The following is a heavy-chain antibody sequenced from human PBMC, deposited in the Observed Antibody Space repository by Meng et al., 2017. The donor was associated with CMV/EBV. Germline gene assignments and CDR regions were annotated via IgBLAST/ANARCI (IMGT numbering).Heavy chain of an antibody. CDR1: GFTFSSYW. V-gene: IGHV3-9*01. D-gene: IGHD6-6*01. J-gene: IGHJ4*02. Sequence: SLKISCAASGFTFSSYWMHWVRQAPGKGLEWVSGISWNSGSIGYADSVKGRFTISRDNAKNSLYLQMNSLRAEDTALYYCAKDLEYSSSWRFDYWGQGTLVTVSS. CDR3: AKDLEYSSSWRFDY. CDR2: ISWNSGSI.